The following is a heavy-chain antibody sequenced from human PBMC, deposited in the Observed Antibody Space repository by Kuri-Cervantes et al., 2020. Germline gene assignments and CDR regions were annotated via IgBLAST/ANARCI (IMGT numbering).Heavy chain of an antibody. CDR3: AREYGDYSCIDY. CDR2: VNPSGGSA. V-gene: IGHV1-46*01. CDR1: GYTFTSYY. D-gene: IGHD4-17*01. J-gene: IGHJ4*02. Sequence: ASVKVSCKASGYTFTSYYMHWVRQAPGQGLEWMGIVNPSGGSASYAQKFQGRVTMTRDTSTSAVYLELSSLRSEDTAVYYCAREYGDYSCIDYWGQGTLVTVSS.